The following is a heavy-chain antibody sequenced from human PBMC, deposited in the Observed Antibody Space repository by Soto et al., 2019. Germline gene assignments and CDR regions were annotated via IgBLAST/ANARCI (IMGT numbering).Heavy chain of an antibody. CDR3: ARGDSVFDY. D-gene: IGHD2-21*01. CDR1: GRSISSGSFF. V-gene: IGHV4-31*03. J-gene: IGHJ4*02. Sequence: SETLSLTCTVSGRSISSGSFFWTWIRQHPVKGLEWIGSIHYSGRSKYNPSLGSRLTMSIDTSKNQFSLNLNSVTAADTAMYYCARGDSVFDYWAREPWSPSPQ. CDR2: IHYSGRS.